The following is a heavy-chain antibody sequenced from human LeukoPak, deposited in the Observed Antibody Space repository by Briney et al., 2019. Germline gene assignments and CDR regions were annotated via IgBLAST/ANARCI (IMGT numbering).Heavy chain of an antibody. CDR1: GFTLSDYH. CDR3: ARSGGPGTYHQLRYNWFDP. V-gene: IGHV3-21*01. J-gene: IGHJ5*02. CDR2: ITTISHYI. Sequence: GGSLRLYCAASGFTLSDYHMNWVRQAPGQGLEWLSSITTISHYIYYAGAVRGRFTISRDNAKNSLYLQMNSLRGEDTAVYYCARSGGPGTYHQLRYNWFDPWGQGTLVTVSS. D-gene: IGHD3-10*01.